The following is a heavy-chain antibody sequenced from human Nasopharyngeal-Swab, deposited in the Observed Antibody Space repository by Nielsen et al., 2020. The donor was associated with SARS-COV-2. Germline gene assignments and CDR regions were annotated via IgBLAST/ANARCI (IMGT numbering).Heavy chain of an antibody. J-gene: IGHJ6*03. V-gene: IGHV2-70*11. D-gene: IGHD6-13*01. CDR3: ARETPYSSSWDYYYYYMDV. Sequence: WMRQRPGNALALLARIDWDDDKYYSTSLKTRLTISKDTSKNQVVLTMTNMDPVDTATYFCARETPYSSSWDYYYYYMDVWGKGTTVTVSS. CDR2: IDWDDDK.